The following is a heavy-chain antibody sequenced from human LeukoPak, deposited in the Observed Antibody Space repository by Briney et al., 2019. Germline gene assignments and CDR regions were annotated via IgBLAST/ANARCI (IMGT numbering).Heavy chain of an antibody. CDR2: INHSGST. V-gene: IGHV4-34*01. D-gene: IGHD3-22*01. Sequence: SETLSLTCTVSGGSISGYYWSWIRQPPGKGLEWIGEINHSGSTNYNPSLKSRVTISVDTSKNQFSLKLSSVTAADTAVYYCARGSRNTYYYDSSGYSGGFDPWGQGTLVTVSS. J-gene: IGHJ5*02. CDR1: GGSISGYY. CDR3: ARGSRNTYYYDSSGYSGGFDP.